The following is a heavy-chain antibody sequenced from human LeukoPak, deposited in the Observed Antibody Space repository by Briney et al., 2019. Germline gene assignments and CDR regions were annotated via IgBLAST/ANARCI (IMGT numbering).Heavy chain of an antibody. CDR1: GGSFSGYY. V-gene: IGHV4-34*01. Sequence: SETLSLTCAVYGGSFSGYYWSWIRQPPGKGLEWIGEINHSGSTNYNPSLKSRVTISVDTSKNQFSLKLSSVTAADTAAYYCARTLRDIVVVVATNTFDYWGQGTLVTVSS. CDR3: ARTLRDIVVVVATNTFDY. CDR2: INHSGST. D-gene: IGHD2-15*01. J-gene: IGHJ4*02.